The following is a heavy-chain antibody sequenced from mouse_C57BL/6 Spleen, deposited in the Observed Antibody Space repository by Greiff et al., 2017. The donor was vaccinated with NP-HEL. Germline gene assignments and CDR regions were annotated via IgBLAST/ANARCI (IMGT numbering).Heavy chain of an antibody. Sequence: QVQLQQPGAELVRPGSSVKLSCKASGYTFTSYWMDWVKQRPGQGLEWIGNIYPSDSATHYNQKFKDKATLTVDKSSSTAYMQLSSLTSEDSAVYYCARSYSNYPSWFAYWGQGTLVTVSA. V-gene: IGHV1-61*01. CDR3: ARSYSNYPSWFAY. CDR1: GYTFTSYW. CDR2: IYPSDSAT. J-gene: IGHJ3*01. D-gene: IGHD2-5*01.